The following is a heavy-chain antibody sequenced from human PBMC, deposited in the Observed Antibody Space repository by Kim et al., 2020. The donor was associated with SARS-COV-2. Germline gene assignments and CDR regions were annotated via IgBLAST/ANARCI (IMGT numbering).Heavy chain of an antibody. CDR2: SST. V-gene: IGHV5-10-1*01. CDR3: VRGFVVNFDY. D-gene: IGHD3-16*01. Sequence: SSTNYSPSFQGHVTISADKSISTAYLQWSSLKASDSAMYYCVRGFVVNFDYWGQGTLVTVSS. J-gene: IGHJ4*02.